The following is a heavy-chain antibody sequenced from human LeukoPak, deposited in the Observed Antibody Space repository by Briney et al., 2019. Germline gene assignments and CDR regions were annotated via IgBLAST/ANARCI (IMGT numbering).Heavy chain of an antibody. CDR3: ARQGVILYYYYGMDV. Sequence: ASVKVSCKASGYTFTSYDINWVRQATGQGLEWMGWMNPNSGNTGYAQKFQGRVTMTRNTSISTAYMELSSLRSEDTAVYYCARQGVILYYYYGMDVWGQGTTVTVSS. D-gene: IGHD3-16*02. V-gene: IGHV1-8*01. CDR1: GYTFTSYD. CDR2: MNPNSGNT. J-gene: IGHJ6*02.